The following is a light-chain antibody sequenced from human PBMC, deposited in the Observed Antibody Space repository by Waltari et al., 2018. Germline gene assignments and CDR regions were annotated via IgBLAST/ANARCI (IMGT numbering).Light chain of an antibody. CDR1: TGAVASDYS. CDR3: LLYFGGSYV. J-gene: IGLJ1*01. CDR2: NTI. Sequence: QTVVTQEPSLTVSPGGTVTLTCASSTGAVASDYSPNWFQQKPGQAPRALLYNTISKSPWTPARVSGSLLGGKAALTLSGVQPEDEAEYYCLLYFGGSYVFGGGTKVTVL. V-gene: IGLV7-43*01.